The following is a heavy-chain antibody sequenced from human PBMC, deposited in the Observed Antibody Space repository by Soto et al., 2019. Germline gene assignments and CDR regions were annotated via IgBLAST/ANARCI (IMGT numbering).Heavy chain of an antibody. J-gene: IGHJ5*02. Sequence: QVQLVQSGAEVKKPGASVKVSCKASGYTFTSYGISWVRQAPGQGLEWRGWISAYNGNTNYGKKLQGRVTMTTDTSARTAYMEVRSLRSDYRAVYYCVRDEVYYYGAGRLFDPWGQGTLVTVSS. D-gene: IGHD3-10*01. CDR3: VRDEVYYYGAGRLFDP. CDR1: GYTFTSYG. V-gene: IGHV1-18*01. CDR2: ISAYNGNT.